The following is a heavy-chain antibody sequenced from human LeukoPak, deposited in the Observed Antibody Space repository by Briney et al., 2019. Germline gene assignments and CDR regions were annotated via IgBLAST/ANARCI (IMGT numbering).Heavy chain of an antibody. CDR1: GGSISSSSYY. V-gene: IGHV4-39*01. D-gene: IGHD3-3*01. J-gene: IGHJ4*02. CDR3: ARYDSRGSGSTQLEY. Sequence: PSETLSLTCTVSGGSISSSSYYWGWIRQPPGKGLEWIGSMYYSGSGSTYYNPSLKSRVTISVDTSKNQFSLKLSSVTAADTAVYYCARYDSRGSGSTQLEYWGQGILVTISS. CDR2: MYYSGSGST.